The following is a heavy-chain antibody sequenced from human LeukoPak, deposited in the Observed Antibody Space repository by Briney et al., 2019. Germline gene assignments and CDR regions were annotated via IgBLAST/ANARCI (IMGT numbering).Heavy chain of an antibody. J-gene: IGHJ4*02. D-gene: IGHD6-19*01. CDR1: GFTFDNCA. Sequence: GGSLRLSCAASGFTFDNCAMHWVRHAPGKGLEWLSIISWNSGYIGYADSVKGRFTISRDNAKKSLDLQMNSLRAEDTAFYYCAKVRGTYSSGYFFDYWGQGTLVTVSS. CDR2: ISWNSGYI. CDR3: AKVRGTYSSGYFFDY. V-gene: IGHV3-9*01.